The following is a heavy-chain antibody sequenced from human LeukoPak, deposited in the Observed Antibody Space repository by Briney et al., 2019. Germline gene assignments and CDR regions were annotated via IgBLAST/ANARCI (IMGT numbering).Heavy chain of an antibody. CDR1: GYTLTGYY. V-gene: IGHV1-2*04. D-gene: IGHD6-13*01. J-gene: IGHJ4*02. CDR3: ARMMYSRGGYYFDY. CDR2: INPNSGGT. Sequence: ASVKVSCKASGYTLTGYYMHWVRQAPGQGLEWMGWINPNSGGTNYAQKFQGWVTMTRDTSISTAYMELSRLRSDDTAVYYCARMMYSRGGYYFDYWGQGTLVTVSS.